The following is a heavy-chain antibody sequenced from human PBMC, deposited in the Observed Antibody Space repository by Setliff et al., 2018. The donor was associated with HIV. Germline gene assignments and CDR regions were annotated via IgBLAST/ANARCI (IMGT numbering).Heavy chain of an antibody. CDR2: VYYTGKT. CDR1: GVSIVSGGFY. V-gene: IGHV4-31*03. Sequence: SETLSLTCSVSGVSIVSGGFYFSWIRQHPGKGLEWLGTVYYTGKTYYNPSLQSRLTMSADTSKNQLYLKMNSVTAADTAVYFCARDLHAKLHVIEIWGPGTMVTVSS. CDR3: ARDLHAKLHVIEI. J-gene: IGHJ3*02. D-gene: IGHD3-16*02.